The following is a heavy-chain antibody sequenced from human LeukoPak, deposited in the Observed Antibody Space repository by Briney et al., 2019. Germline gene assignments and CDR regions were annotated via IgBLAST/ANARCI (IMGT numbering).Heavy chain of an antibody. Sequence: SSVNVSCKASGYTFTSYGISWVRQAPGQGLELMGWISAYNGNTNYAQKLQGRVTMTTDTSTSTAYMELRSLRSEDTAVYYCARVGHGSGYYLGVFDYWGQGTLVTVSS. CDR2: ISAYNGNT. V-gene: IGHV1-18*01. J-gene: IGHJ4*02. D-gene: IGHD3-22*01. CDR3: ARVGHGSGYYLGVFDY. CDR1: GYTFTSYG.